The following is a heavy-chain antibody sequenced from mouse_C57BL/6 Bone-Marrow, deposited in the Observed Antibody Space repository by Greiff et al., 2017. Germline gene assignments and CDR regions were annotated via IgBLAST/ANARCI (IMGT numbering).Heavy chain of an antibody. J-gene: IGHJ3*01. CDR3: AGRDGSSFPFAY. Sequence: QVQLQQPGAELVRPGTSVKLSCKASGYTFTSYWMHWVKQRPGQGLEWIGVIDPSDSYTNYNQKFKGKATLTVDTSSSTAYMQLSSLTSEDSAVYYCAGRDGSSFPFAYWGQGALVTVSA. CDR2: IDPSDSYT. CDR1: GYTFTSYW. V-gene: IGHV1-59*01. D-gene: IGHD1-1*01.